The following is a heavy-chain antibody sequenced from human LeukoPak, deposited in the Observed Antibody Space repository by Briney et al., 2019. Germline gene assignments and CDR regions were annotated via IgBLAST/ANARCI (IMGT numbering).Heavy chain of an antibody. J-gene: IGHJ4*02. CDR2: IYYSGST. CDR3: ARDGSSSGYYVY. Sequence: SETLSLTCTVSGGSISSSSYYWGWIRQPPGKGLEWIGSIYYSGSTYYNPSLKSRVTISVDTSKNQFSLKLSSVTAADTAVYYCARDGSSSGYYVYWGQGTLVTVSS. D-gene: IGHD3-22*01. V-gene: IGHV4-39*07. CDR1: GGSISSSSYY.